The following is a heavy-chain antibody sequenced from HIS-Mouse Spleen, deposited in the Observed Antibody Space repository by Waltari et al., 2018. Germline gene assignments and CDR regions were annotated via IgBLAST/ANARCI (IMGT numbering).Heavy chain of an antibody. V-gene: IGHV1-2*02. CDR1: GYTFTGYY. CDR3: ARVTTYSGSFDY. Sequence: QVQLVQSGAEVKKPGASVKVSCKASGYTFTGYYMHWVRQAPGQGLGWMGWINPKSGGTNYAQKFQGRVTRTRDTSISTAYMELSRLRADDTAVYYCARVTTYSGSFDYWGQGTLVTVSS. CDR2: INPKSGGT. J-gene: IGHJ4*02. D-gene: IGHD1-26*01.